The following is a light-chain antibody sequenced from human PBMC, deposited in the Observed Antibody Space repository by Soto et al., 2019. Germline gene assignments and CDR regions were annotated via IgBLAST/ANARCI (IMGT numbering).Light chain of an antibody. Sequence: EIVLTQSPATLSLSPGERATLSCRASQSVSSYLAWYQQKPGQAPRLLIYDASNRATGIPARFSGSGSWTDFTLTISSLELEDFAVHYCQQRSNWLTFGGGTKVEIK. J-gene: IGKJ4*01. CDR2: DAS. V-gene: IGKV3-11*01. CDR1: QSVSSY. CDR3: QQRSNWLT.